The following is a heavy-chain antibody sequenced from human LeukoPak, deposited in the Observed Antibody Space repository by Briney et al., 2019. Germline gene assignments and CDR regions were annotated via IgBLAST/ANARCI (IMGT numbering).Heavy chain of an antibody. V-gene: IGHV4-59*12. CDR2: IYYSGST. CDR1: GGSISSYY. Sequence: PSETLSLTCTVSGGSISSYYWSWIRQPPGKGLEWIGYIYYSGSTNYNPSLKSRVTISVDTSKNQFSLKLSSVTAADTAVYYCARGGSGSYPPPLRYWGQGTLVTVSS. J-gene: IGHJ4*02. D-gene: IGHD1-26*01. CDR3: ARGGSGSYPPPLRY.